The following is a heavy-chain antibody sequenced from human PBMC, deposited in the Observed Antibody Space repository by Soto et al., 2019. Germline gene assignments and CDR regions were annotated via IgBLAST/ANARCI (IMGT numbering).Heavy chain of an antibody. CDR1: SGSISSSSW. V-gene: IGHV4-4*02. J-gene: IGHJ5*02. D-gene: IGHD2-2*01. Sequence: SETLSLTCAVSSGSISSSSWWSWVRQPPGKGLEWIGEIYHSGSTNYNPSLKSRVTISVDKSKNQFSLKLSSVTAADTAVYYCAREFTCSSTSCYGGRWFDPWGQGTLVTVSS. CDR3: AREFTCSSTSCYGGRWFDP. CDR2: IYHSGST.